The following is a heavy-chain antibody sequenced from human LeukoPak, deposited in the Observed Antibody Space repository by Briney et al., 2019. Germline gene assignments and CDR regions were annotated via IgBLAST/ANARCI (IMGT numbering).Heavy chain of an antibody. CDR3: ARGEIFDYYYYYYMDV. V-gene: IGHV4-34*01. J-gene: IGHJ6*03. CDR2: INHSGST. D-gene: IGHD2-15*01. Sequence: SETLSLTCAVYGGSFSGYYWSWIRQPPGKGLEWIGEINHSGSTNYNPSLKSRVTISVDTSKNQFSLKLSSVTAADTAVYYCARGEIFDYYYYYYMDVWGKGTRSPSP. CDR1: GGSFSGYY.